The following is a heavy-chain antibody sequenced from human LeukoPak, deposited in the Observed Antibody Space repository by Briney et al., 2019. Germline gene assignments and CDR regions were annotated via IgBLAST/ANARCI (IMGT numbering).Heavy chain of an antibody. D-gene: IGHD4-17*01. J-gene: IGHJ4*02. Sequence: SQTPSLTCTVSGGSISSGSYYWSWIRQPAGKGLEWIGRIYTSGSTNYNPSLKSRVTISVDTSKNQFSLKLSSVTAADTAVYYCAREEAPVTTVTHFDYWGQGTLVTVSS. CDR3: AREEAPVTTVTHFDY. CDR1: GGSISSGSYY. V-gene: IGHV4-61*02. CDR2: IYTSGST.